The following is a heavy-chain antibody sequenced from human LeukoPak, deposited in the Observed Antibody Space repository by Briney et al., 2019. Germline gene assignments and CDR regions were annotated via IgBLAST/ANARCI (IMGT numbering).Heavy chain of an antibody. CDR3: ARDPAAAGEDWFDP. J-gene: IGHJ5*02. CDR2: IYTSGST. D-gene: IGHD6-13*01. Sequence: SETLSLTCTVSGGSISSYYWSWIRQPAGKGLEWIGRIYTSGSTNYNPSLKSRVTMSVDTSKNQFSLKLSSVTAADTAVYYCARDPAAAGEDWFDPWGQGTLVTVSS. V-gene: IGHV4-4*07. CDR1: GGSISSYY.